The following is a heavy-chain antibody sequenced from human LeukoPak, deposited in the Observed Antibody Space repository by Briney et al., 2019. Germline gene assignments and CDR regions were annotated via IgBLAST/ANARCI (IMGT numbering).Heavy chain of an antibody. V-gene: IGHV3-23*01. CDR2: ISDSGGTT. CDR1: GFTFSNLA. D-gene: IGHD6-19*01. Sequence: PGGSLRLSCVAYGFTFSNLAMGWVRQAPGKGLEWVSVISDSGGTTHYADSVKGRFTISRDNSRNTLYLQMNSLRVEDTAVYYCAKDARRSSGWYFFDHWGQGTLVTVSS. J-gene: IGHJ4*02. CDR3: AKDARRSSGWYFFDH.